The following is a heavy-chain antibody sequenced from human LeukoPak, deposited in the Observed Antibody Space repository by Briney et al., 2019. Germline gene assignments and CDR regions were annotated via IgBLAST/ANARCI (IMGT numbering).Heavy chain of an antibody. CDR2: TNHSGST. J-gene: IGHJ5*02. Sequence: PSETLSLTCAVYGGSFSGYYWSWIRQPPGKGLEWIGETNHSGSTNYNPSLKSRVTISVDTSKNQFSLKLSSVTAADTAVYYCAISRGPGFDPWGQGTLVTVSS. V-gene: IGHV4-34*01. CDR3: AISRGPGFDP. CDR1: GGSFSGYY.